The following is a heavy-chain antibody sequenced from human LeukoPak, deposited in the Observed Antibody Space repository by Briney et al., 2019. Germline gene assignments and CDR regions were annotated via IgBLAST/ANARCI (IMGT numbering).Heavy chain of an antibody. CDR2: FNPKSGNA. J-gene: IGHJ3*02. CDR1: GYSYTSYD. V-gene: IGHV1-8*01. Sequence: GASVKVSCKASGYSYTSYDVNLGRQAPGQGLEWMGWFNPKSGNAGYAQKFQGRVTMTRNISMTTAYMELNSLTSEDTAVYYCARGVGSAINKEAFDIWGQGTVVTVSS. CDR3: ARGVGSAINKEAFDI. D-gene: IGHD6-25*01.